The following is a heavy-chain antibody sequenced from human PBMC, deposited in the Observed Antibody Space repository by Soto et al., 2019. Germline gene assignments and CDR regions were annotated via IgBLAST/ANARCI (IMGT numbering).Heavy chain of an antibody. J-gene: IGHJ1*01. V-gene: IGHV1-3*01. Sequence: QVQLVQSGAEVKKPGASVKVSCKASGYTFTSYAMHWVRQAPGQRLEWMGWINAGNGNTKYSQKFQGRVTITRDTTASTAYMELSSLRSEDTAVYFCAGVGLVRRYFQPWGQGTLVTVSS. D-gene: IGHD6-19*01. CDR3: AGVGLVRRYFQP. CDR2: INAGNGNT. CDR1: GYTFTSYA.